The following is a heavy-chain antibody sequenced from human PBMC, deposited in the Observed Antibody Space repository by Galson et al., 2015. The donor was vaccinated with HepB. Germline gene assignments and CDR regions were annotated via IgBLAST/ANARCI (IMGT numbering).Heavy chain of an antibody. CDR3: ATPASSGSYFFDY. CDR2: FDPEDGET. D-gene: IGHD3-10*01. CDR1: GYTLTELS. J-gene: IGHJ4*02. V-gene: IGHV1-24*01. Sequence: SVKVSCKVSGYTLTELSMHWVRQAPGKGLEWMGGFDPEDGETIYAQKFQGRVTMTEDTSTDTAYMELSSLRSEDTAVYYCATPASSGSYFFDYWGQGTLVTVSS.